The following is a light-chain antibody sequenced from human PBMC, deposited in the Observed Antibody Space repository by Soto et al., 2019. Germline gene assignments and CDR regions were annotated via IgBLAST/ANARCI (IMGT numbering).Light chain of an antibody. CDR2: GNN. CDR3: HSYDSRLNCYV. CDR1: NSNIGADFA. Sequence: QSVLTQPPSVSGAPGQRVTISCTGSNSNIGADFAVHWYQQLPGTAPKLLIHGNNNRPSGVPDRFSGSKSDTSASLAITGLQADDEADYYCHSYDSRLNCYVFGTGTKVTVL. V-gene: IGLV1-40*01. J-gene: IGLJ1*01.